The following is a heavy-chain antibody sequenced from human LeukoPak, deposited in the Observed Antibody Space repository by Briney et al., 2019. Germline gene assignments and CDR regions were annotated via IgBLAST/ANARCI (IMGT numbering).Heavy chain of an antibody. CDR1: GFTFSSYA. CDR2: ISSSGSTI. V-gene: IGHV3-11*01. D-gene: IGHD5-18*01. CDR3: ARAAMVFWCDWFDP. J-gene: IGHJ5*02. Sequence: PGGSLRLSCAASGFTFSSYAMSWIRQAPGKGLEWVSYISSSGSTIYYADSVKGRFTISRDNAKNSLYLQMNSLRAEDTAVYYCARAAMVFWCDWFDPWGQGTLVTVSS.